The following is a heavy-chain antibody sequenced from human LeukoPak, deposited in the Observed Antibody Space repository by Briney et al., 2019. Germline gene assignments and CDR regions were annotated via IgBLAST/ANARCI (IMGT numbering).Heavy chain of an antibody. Sequence: SETLSLTCAVYGGSFSGYYWSWIRQPPGKGLEWIGEINHSRSTNYNPSLKSRVTISVDTSKNQFSLKLSSVTAADTAVYYCARRSGSYSYWGQGTLVTVSS. J-gene: IGHJ4*02. V-gene: IGHV4-34*01. CDR2: INHSRST. D-gene: IGHD1-26*01. CDR3: ARRSGSYSY. CDR1: GGSFSGYY.